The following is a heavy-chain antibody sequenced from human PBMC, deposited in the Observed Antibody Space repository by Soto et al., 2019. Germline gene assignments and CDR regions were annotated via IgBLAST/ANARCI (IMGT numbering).Heavy chain of an antibody. CDR2: ISNDGSNK. Sequence: PGGSLRLSCAASGFSFSTYGMHWVRQAPGKGLEWVAFISNDGSNKYYADSVKGRFTISRDNSKNTLYLQMNSLRAADTAVYYCARGRRITIFGVVTISAPDYWGQGTLVTVSS. D-gene: IGHD3-3*01. CDR1: GFSFSTYG. J-gene: IGHJ4*02. V-gene: IGHV3-30*03. CDR3: ARGRRITIFGVVTISAPDY.